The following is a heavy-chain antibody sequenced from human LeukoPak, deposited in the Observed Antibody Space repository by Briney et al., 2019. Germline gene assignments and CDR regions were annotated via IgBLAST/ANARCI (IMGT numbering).Heavy chain of an antibody. CDR2: IKDDGSHT. CDR3: ARGSGIITGIDE. V-gene: IGHV3-74*01. J-gene: IGHJ4*02. CDR1: GFPFSTYA. D-gene: IGHD6-25*01. Sequence: GGSLRLSCAASGFPFSTYAMSWIRQAPGKGLVWVSRIKDDGSHTNYADSVKGRFTISRDNAKNTLSLQMNSLRAEDTAVYYCARGSGIITGIDEWGQGTLVTVSS.